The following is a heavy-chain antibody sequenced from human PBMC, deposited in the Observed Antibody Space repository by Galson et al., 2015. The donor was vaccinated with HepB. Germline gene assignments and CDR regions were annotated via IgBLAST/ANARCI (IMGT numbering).Heavy chain of an antibody. Sequence: SVKVSCKVSGYTLTELSMHWVRQAPGKGLEWMGGFDPEDGETIYAQKFQGRVTITADESTSTAYMELSSLRSEDTAVYYCARATSVRFFHWGRGYNWFDPWGQGTLVTVSS. CDR3: ARATSVRFFHWGRGYNWFDP. CDR2: FDPEDGET. CDR1: GYTLTELS. J-gene: IGHJ5*02. D-gene: IGHD3-3*01. V-gene: IGHV1-24*01.